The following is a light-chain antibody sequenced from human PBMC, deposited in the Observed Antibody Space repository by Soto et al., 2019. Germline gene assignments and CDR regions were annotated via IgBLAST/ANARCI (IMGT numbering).Light chain of an antibody. J-gene: IGLJ2*01. CDR3: SSSTSTSSLVL. Sequence: QSVLTQPASVSGSPGQSITISCTGTRSDVGGYNSVSCYQHYPGKAPKLMIYDVSNRPSWISDRFSASKSCNTASLTISGRQAEDEDAYYCSSSTSTSSLVLFGGGTKLTVL. V-gene: IGLV2-14*01. CDR2: DVS. CDR1: RSDVGGYNS.